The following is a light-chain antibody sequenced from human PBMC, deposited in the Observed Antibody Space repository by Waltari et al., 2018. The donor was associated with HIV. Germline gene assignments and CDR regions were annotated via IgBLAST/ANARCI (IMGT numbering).Light chain of an antibody. Sequence: QSALTQPPSASGSPGQSVTISCTGPSSDVGGYTFVSWYQQHPGKAPKLMIFEVTKRPSGVPARFSGSKTGNTASLTVSGLQADDEADYYCSSYAGGNNLVFGGGTKLTVL. J-gene: IGLJ2*01. CDR3: SSYAGGNNLV. CDR1: SSDVGGYTF. CDR2: EVT. V-gene: IGLV2-8*01.